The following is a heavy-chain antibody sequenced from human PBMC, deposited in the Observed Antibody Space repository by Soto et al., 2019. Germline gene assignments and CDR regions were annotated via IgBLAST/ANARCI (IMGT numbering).Heavy chain of an antibody. CDR1: GFTFSDLY. Sequence: GGSLRLSCTASGFTFSDLYMTRIRQAPGKGLEWVSYISGGGETTHYANSVKGRFTVSRDNAKNSLLLQMNSLRAEDAAVYYCAVGGHVDYCGQGTLVTVSS. V-gene: IGHV3-11*01. CDR3: AVGGHVDY. CDR2: ISGGGETT. D-gene: IGHD3-16*01. J-gene: IGHJ4*02.